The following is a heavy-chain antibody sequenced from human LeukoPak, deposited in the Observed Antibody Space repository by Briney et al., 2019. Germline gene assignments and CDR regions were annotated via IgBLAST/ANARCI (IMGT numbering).Heavy chain of an antibody. V-gene: IGHV3-7*01. CDR1: GFSLSSYW. CDR3: AREFRTAPQYYYNGMDV. J-gene: IGHJ6*02. CDR2: IKQDGSEK. Sequence: GGSLRLSCAASGFSLSSYWMTWVRQAPGKGLEWVAKIKQDGSEKYYVDSMKGRFTISRDNAKNSLFLQMNSLRDEDTAVYYCAREFRTAPQYYYNGMDVWGQGTTVTVSS. D-gene: IGHD3-10*01.